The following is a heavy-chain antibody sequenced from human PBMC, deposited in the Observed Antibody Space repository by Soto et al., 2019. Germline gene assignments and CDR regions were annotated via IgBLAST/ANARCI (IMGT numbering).Heavy chain of an antibody. CDR1: GYTFTGYY. D-gene: IGHD3-22*01. CDR3: ARGEFVYYYDSSGYFPGDD. CDR2: INPNSGGT. Sequence: GASVKVSCKASGYTFTGYYMHWVRQAPGQGLEWMGWINPNSGGTNYAQKFQGWVTMTRDTSISTAYMELSRLRSDDTAVYYCARGEFVYYYDSSGYFPGDDWGQGTLVTVSS. J-gene: IGHJ4*02. V-gene: IGHV1-2*04.